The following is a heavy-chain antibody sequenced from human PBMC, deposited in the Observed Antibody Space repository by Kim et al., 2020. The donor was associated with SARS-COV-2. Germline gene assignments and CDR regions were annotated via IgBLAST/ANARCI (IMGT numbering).Heavy chain of an antibody. CDR3: VKGSSSSWYGYYGMDV. CDR2: ISSNGGST. Sequence: GGSLRLSCSASGFTFSSYAMHWVRQAPGKGLEYVSAISSNGGSTYYADSVKGRFTISRDNSKNTLYLQMSSLRAEDTAVYYCVKGSSSSWYGYYGMDVWGQGTTVTVSS. CDR1: GFTFSSYA. D-gene: IGHD6-13*01. V-gene: IGHV3-64D*06. J-gene: IGHJ6*02.